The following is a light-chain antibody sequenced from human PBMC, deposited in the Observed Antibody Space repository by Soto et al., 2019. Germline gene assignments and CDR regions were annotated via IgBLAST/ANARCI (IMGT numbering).Light chain of an antibody. CDR2: NND. CDR3: ATWDDSLSGWV. Sequence: QTVLTQPPSASGTPGQRVTISCSGSSSNIGSNTLNWYQHLPGTAPKLLIYNNDQRPSGVPDRFSGSKSGTSASLAISGLXSEDEADYFCATWDDSLSGWVFGGGTKLTVL. V-gene: IGLV1-44*01. CDR1: SSNIGSNT. J-gene: IGLJ3*02.